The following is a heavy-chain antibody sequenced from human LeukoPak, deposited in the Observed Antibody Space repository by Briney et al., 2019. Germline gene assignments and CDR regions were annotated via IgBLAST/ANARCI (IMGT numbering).Heavy chain of an antibody. CDR2: ISGSGGST. CDR1: GFAFSSYA. Sequence: GGSLRLSCAASGFAFSSYAMSWVRQAPGKGLEWVSAISGSGGSTYYADSVKGRFTISRDNSKNTLYLQMNSLRAEDTAVYYCANLWARRGGAPWAFDIWGQGTMVTVSS. D-gene: IGHD1-26*01. V-gene: IGHV3-23*01. J-gene: IGHJ3*02. CDR3: ANLWARRGGAPWAFDI.